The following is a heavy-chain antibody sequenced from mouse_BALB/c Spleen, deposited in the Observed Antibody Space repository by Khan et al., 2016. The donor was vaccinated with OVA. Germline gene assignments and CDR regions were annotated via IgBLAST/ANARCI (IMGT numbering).Heavy chain of an antibody. CDR2: INPSNGDT. V-gene: IGHV1S81*02. Sequence: QVQLQQPGAELVKPGASVKLSCKASGYTFTSYYIYWVKQRPGQGLEWLGGINPSNGDTYFNEKFESKATLTVDKSSSTAFMQVSSRTSEDSAVYYCTRSGWAAFAYWGQGTLVTVSA. J-gene: IGHJ3*01. CDR3: TRSGWAAFAY. CDR1: GYTFTSYY. D-gene: IGHD1-1*02.